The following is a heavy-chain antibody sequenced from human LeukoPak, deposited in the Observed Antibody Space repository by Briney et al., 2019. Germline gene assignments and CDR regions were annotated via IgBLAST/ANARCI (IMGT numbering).Heavy chain of an antibody. V-gene: IGHV3-30*01. J-gene: IGHJ4*02. D-gene: IGHD2-15*01. CDR2: ISYDGSNK. CDR3: AREARRYRSGGSCYFFGY. CDR1: GFTFSSHA. Sequence: PGRSLRLSCAASGFTFSSHAMHWVRQAPGKGLEWVAVISYDGSNKYYADSVKGRFTISRDNSKNTLYLQMNSLRAEDTAVYYCAREARRYRSGGSCYFFGYWGQGTLVTVSS.